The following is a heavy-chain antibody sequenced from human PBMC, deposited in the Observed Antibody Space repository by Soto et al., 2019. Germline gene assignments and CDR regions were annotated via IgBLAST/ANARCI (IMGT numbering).Heavy chain of an antibody. CDR1: GYTFTSYY. J-gene: IGHJ6*03. CDR2: INPSGGST. D-gene: IGHD2-15*01. CDR3: ARGYCSGGSCYPGVNYYYYYYMDV. Sequence: ASVKVSCKASGYTFTSYYMHWVRQAPGQGLEWMGIINPSGGSTSYAQKFQGRVTMTRDTSTSTVYMELSSLRSEDTAVYYCARGYCSGGSCYPGVNYYYYYYMDVWGKGTTVTVSS. V-gene: IGHV1-46*01.